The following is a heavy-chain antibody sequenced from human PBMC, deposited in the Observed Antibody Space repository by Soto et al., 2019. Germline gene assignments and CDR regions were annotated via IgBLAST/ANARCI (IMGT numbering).Heavy chain of an antibody. V-gene: IGHV4-34*01. J-gene: IGHJ4*02. CDR1: GGSFSGFF. CDR2: INHSGRT. CDR3: ARGSYYYDNSGYLH. D-gene: IGHD3-22*01. Sequence: SETLSLTCAVHGGSFSGFFWTWTRQSPGRGLEWIGEINHSGRTNLNPSLKSRVTISVDTSKKQFSLNLSSVTAADTAVYYCARGSYYYDNSGYLHWGQGTLVTVSS.